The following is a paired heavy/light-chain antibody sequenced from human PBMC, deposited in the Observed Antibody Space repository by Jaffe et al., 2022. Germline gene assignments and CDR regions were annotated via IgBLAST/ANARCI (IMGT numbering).Light chain of an antibody. Sequence: QAVLTQPASLSASPGASASLTCTLRSGINVGTYRIYWYQQKPGSPPQYLLRYKSDSDKQQGSGVPSRFSGSKDASANAGILLISGLQSEDEADYYCMIWHSSAVVFGGGTKLTVL. CDR1: SGINVGTYR. V-gene: IGLV5-45*01. CDR2: YKSDSDK. J-gene: IGLJ2*01. CDR3: MIWHSSAVV.
Heavy chain of an antibody. CDR2: INPNSGGT. V-gene: IGHV1-2*02. D-gene: IGHD2-15*01. Sequence: QVQLVQSGAEVKKPGASVKVSCKASGYTFTGYYMHWVRQAPGQGLEWMGWINPNSGGTNYAQKFQGRVTMTRDTSISTAYMELSRLRSDDTAVYYCARAPRVDCSGGSCYRAQFDYWGQGTLVTVSS. CDR1: GYTFTGYY. J-gene: IGHJ4*02. CDR3: ARAPRVDCSGGSCYRAQFDY.